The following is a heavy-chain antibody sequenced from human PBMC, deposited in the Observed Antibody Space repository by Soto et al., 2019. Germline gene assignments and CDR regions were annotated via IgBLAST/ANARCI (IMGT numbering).Heavy chain of an antibody. CDR3: ARPLVAPVAGPYYYGMDV. D-gene: IGHD6-19*01. CDR1: GFTFNSYG. V-gene: IGHV3-33*01. Sequence: QIQLVESGEGVVQPGRSLRLSCTASGFTFNSYGFNWVRQAPGKGLEWVAVIWYDGNTKYYADSVKGRFTISRDNLRSTVYLQMNSLTAEDTAVYYCARPLVAPVAGPYYYGMDVWGQGTTVTVSS. J-gene: IGHJ6*02. CDR2: IWYDGNTK.